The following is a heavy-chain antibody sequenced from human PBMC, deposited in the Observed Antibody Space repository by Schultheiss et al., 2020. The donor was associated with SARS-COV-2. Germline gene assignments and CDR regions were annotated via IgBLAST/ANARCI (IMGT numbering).Heavy chain of an antibody. Sequence: SETLSLTCAVSGYSISSSNWWGWIRQPPGKGLEWIGYIYYSGNTFHDPSLKSRLTISVDTSKNQFSLKLSSVTAADTAVYYCARQIAARHPPYTWGQGTLVTVSS. CDR1: GYSISSSNW. V-gene: IGHV4-28*01. CDR3: ARQIAARHPPYT. D-gene: IGHD6-6*01. CDR2: IYYSGNT. J-gene: IGHJ5*02.